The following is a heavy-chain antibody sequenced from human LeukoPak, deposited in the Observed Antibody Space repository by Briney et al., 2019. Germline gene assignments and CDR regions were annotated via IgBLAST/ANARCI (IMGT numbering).Heavy chain of an antibody. CDR3: AHRSQALVGATALYYFDY. CDR1: GFSLSTSGVG. V-gene: IGHV2-5*01. CDR2: IYWNDDK. D-gene: IGHD1-26*01. Sequence: SGPTLVKPTQTLTLTCTFSGFSLSTSGVGVGWIRQPPGKALEWLALIYWNDDKRYSPSLKSRLTITKDTSKNQVVLTMTNMDPVDTATYYCAHRSQALVGATALYYFDYWGQGTLVTVSS. J-gene: IGHJ4*02.